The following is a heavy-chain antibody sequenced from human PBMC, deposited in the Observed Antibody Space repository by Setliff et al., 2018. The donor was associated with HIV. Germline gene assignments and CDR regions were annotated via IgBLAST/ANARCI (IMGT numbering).Heavy chain of an antibody. CDR3: AKLDYYDYSGSWARESAIDF. J-gene: IGHJ3*01. V-gene: IGHV3-23*01. D-gene: IGHD3-22*01. CDR1: GLTLSNSA. Sequence: GGSLRLSCAASGLTLSNSAMTWVRQKPGRGLEWVSLIQSGGIIYYADSVKGRFTISRDSSSTPLSLQMTSLRAEDTALYYCAKLDYYDYSGSWARESAIDFWGRGTMVTVAS. CDR2: IQSGGII.